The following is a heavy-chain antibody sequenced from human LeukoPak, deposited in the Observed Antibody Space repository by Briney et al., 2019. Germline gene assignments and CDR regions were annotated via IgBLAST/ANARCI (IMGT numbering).Heavy chain of an antibody. CDR2: IYYSGST. V-gene: IGHV4-59*08. J-gene: IGHJ4*02. D-gene: IGHD3-10*01. CDR1: GGSISSYY. Sequence: PSETLSLTCTVSGGSISSYYWSWIRQPPGKGLEWIGNIYYSGSTYYNPSLKSRVTISVDTSKNRFSLELSSVTAADTAVYYCARYNYYGSGSYYYFDYWGQGTLVTVSS. CDR3: ARYNYYGSGSYYYFDY.